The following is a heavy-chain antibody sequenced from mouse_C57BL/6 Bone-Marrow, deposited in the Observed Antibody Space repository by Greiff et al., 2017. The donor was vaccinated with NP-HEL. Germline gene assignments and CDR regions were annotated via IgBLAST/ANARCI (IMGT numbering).Heavy chain of an antibody. D-gene: IGHD1-1*01. J-gene: IGHJ2*01. V-gene: IGHV1-53*01. Sequence: QVQLKQPGTELVKPGASVKLSCKASGYTFTSYWMHWVKQRPGQGLEWIGNINPSNGGTNYNEKFKSKATLTVDKYSSTAYMQLSSLTSEDSAVYYCARLASSSYVGYYFDYWGQGTTLTVSS. CDR1: GYTFTSYW. CDR3: ARLASSSYVGYYFDY. CDR2: INPSNGGT.